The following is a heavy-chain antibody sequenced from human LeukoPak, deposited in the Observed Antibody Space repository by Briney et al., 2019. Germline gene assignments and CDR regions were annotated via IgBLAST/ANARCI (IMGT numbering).Heavy chain of an antibody. CDR2: IVVGSGNT. D-gene: IGHD6-6*01. J-gene: IGHJ5*02. CDR3: ARTGIAARPTVWFDP. Sequence: SVKVSCKASGFTFTSSAVQWVRQARGQRLEWIGWIVVGSGNTNYAQKFQERVTITRDMSTSTAYMELSSLRSEDTAVYYCARTGIAARPTVWFDPWGQGTLVTVSS. CDR1: GFTFTSSA. V-gene: IGHV1-58*01.